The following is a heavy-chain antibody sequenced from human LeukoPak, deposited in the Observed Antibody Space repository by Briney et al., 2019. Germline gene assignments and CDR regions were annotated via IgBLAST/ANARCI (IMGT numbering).Heavy chain of an antibody. J-gene: IGHJ1*01. V-gene: IGHV4-4*07. CDR1: AGSLSSYY. CDR3: ARGFRDYYDSSGYPMARTEYFQH. Sequence: SETLSLTRPVCAGSLSSYYWSWIRQPAGRRLEWIGRIYTSGSTNYNPSIKSRVTMSVDTSKNHSAPKLSSVTAADTAVYYCARGFRDYYDSSGYPMARTEYFQHWGQGTLVTVSS. D-gene: IGHD3-22*01. CDR2: IYTSGST.